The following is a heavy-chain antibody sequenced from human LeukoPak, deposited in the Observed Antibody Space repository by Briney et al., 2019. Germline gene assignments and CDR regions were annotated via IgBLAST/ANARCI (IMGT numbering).Heavy chain of an antibody. J-gene: IGHJ4*02. CDR3: ARGAAVRLGELSLYDY. V-gene: IGHV4-4*07. D-gene: IGHD3-16*02. Sequence: SETLSLTCTVSGGSISSYYWSWIRQPAGKGLEWIGRIHTSGSTNYNPSLKSRVTMSVDTSKNQFFLKLSSVTAADTAVYYCARGAAVRLGELSLYDYWGQGTLVTVSS. CDR2: IHTSGST. CDR1: GGSISSYY.